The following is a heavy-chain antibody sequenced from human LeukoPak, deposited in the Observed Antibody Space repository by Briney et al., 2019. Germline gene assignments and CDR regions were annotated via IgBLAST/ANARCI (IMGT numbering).Heavy chain of an antibody. CDR1: GGSISSHY. D-gene: IGHD5-24*01. Sequence: PSETLSLTCTISGGSISSHYWSWIRQPPGKGLEWIGYIYYSGSSNYNPSLKSRVTISVDTSKNQFSLKLSSVTAADTAVYYCARNSRDGYKRYWYFDLWGRGTLVTVSS. CDR2: IYYSGSS. CDR3: ARNSRDGYKRYWYFDL. J-gene: IGHJ2*01. V-gene: IGHV4-59*08.